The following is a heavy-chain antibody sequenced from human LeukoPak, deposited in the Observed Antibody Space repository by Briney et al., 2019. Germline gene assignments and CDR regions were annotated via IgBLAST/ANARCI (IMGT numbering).Heavy chain of an antibody. D-gene: IGHD1-26*01. V-gene: IGHV1-69*06. J-gene: IGHJ4*02. CDR2: IIPIFGTA. Sequence: GASVKVSCKASGGTFSSYAISWVRQAPGQGLEWMGGIIPIFGTANYAQKFQGRVTITADKSTSTAYMELSSPRSEDTAVYYCAKDEWELNYFDYWGQGTLVTVSS. CDR3: AKDEWELNYFDY. CDR1: GGTFSSYA.